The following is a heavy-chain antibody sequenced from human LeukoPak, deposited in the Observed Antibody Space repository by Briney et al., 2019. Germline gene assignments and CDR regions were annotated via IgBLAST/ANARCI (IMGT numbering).Heavy chain of an antibody. CDR1: GFTFSSYW. Sequence: GGSLRLSCAASGFTFSSYWMHWVRHAPGKGLVWVSRINSDGSSTSYADSVKGRFTISRDNAKNTLYLQMNSLRAEDTAVYYCASSLGVAPYYLDYWGQGTLVTVSS. CDR3: ASSLGVAPYYLDY. J-gene: IGHJ4*02. D-gene: IGHD3-3*01. CDR2: INSDGSST. V-gene: IGHV3-74*01.